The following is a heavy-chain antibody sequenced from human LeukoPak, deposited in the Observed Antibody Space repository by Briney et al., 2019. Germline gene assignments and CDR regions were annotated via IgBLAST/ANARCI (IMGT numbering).Heavy chain of an antibody. V-gene: IGHV3-30-3*01. CDR1: GFTFSSYA. CDR3: ARRRSSFDY. D-gene: IGHD6-6*01. J-gene: IGHJ4*02. CDR2: ISYDGSNK. Sequence: GRSLRLSCAASGFTFSSYAMHWVRQAPGKGLEWVAVISYDGSNKYYAGSVKGRFTISRDNSKNTLYLQMNSLRAEDTAVYYCARRRSSFDYWGQGTLVTVSS.